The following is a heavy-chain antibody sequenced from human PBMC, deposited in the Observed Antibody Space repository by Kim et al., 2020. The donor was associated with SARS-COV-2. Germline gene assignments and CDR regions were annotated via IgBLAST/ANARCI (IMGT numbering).Heavy chain of an antibody. Sequence: GGSLRLSCAASGFTFSSYWMNWVRQAPGKGLEWVANIKEDGSAQYYVDSVKGRFTISRDNAKNSLYLQMNSLRAEDTAVYYCVRGGSAYWGQGTLVPVSS. V-gene: IGHV3-7*03. CDR1: GFTFSSYW. CDR3: VRGGSAY. CDR2: IKEDGSAQ. J-gene: IGHJ4*02. D-gene: IGHD6-6*01.